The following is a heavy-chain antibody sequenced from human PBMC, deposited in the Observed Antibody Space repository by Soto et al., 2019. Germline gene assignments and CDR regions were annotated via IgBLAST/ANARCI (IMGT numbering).Heavy chain of an antibody. D-gene: IGHD2-15*01. J-gene: IGHJ4*02. CDR1: GYTFTSYY. CDR2: INPSGGST. Sequence: ASVKVSCKASGYTFTSYYMHWVRQAPGQGLEWMGIINPSGGSTSYAQKFQGRVTMTRDTSISTAYMELSRLKSDDTAVYYCAIRMRPESSDYCGQRTLVSVS. CDR3: AIRMRPESSDY. V-gene: IGHV1-46*01.